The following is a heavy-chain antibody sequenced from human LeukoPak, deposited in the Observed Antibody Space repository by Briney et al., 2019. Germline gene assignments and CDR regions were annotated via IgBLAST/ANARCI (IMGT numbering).Heavy chain of an antibody. CDR3: ARGWGSGSYSYYYYYMDV. CDR1: GGSFSGYY. CDR2: INHSGST. J-gene: IGHJ6*03. Sequence: SETLSLTCAVYGGSFSGYYWSWIRQPPGKGLEWIGEINHSGSTNYNPSLKSRVTISVDTPKNQFSLKLSSVTAADTAVYYCARGWGSGSYSYYYYYMDVWGKGTTVTVSS. V-gene: IGHV4-34*01. D-gene: IGHD1-26*01.